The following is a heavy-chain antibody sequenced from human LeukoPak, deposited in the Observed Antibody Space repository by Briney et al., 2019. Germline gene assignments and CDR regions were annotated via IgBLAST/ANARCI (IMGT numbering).Heavy chain of an antibody. CDR2: ISYDGDNK. D-gene: IGHD2-15*01. V-gene: IGHV3-30-3*01. J-gene: IGHJ4*02. CDR1: GFNITNYA. Sequence: GRSLRLSCPASGFNITNYAMLWVRQAPGKGLEWVAVISYDGDNKYYADSVKGRFTIFRDNSKNTLYLKMHILRTEDTAVYYCARAPRLYCSGGTCYHIDFWGQGALVTVSS. CDR3: ARAPRLYCSGGTCYHIDF.